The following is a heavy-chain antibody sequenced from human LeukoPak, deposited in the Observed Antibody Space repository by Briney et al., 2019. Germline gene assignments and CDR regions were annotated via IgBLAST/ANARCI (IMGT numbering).Heavy chain of an antibody. CDR3: ARQIFGVAHDAFDI. CDR2: INPNSGGT. J-gene: IGHJ3*02. CDR1: GYTFTGYY. D-gene: IGHD3-3*01. V-gene: IGHV1-2*02. Sequence: EASVKVSCKASGYTFTGYYMHWVRQAPGQGLEWMGWINPNSGGTNYAQKFQGRVTMTRDTSISTAYMELGRLRSDDTAVYYCARQIFGVAHDAFDIWGQGTMVTVSS.